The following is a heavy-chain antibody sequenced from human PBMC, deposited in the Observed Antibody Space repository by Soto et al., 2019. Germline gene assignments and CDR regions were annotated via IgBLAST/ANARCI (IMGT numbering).Heavy chain of an antibody. CDR2: ISWNSGSI. Sequence: EVQLVESGRGLVQPGRSLRLSCAASGFTFDDYAMHWVRQAPGKGLEWVSGISWNSGSIGYADSVKGRFTISRDNAKNSLYLQMNSLRAEDTALYYCAKDTYNWNYHWFDPWGQGTLVTVSS. CDR1: GFTFDDYA. CDR3: AKDTYNWNYHWFDP. V-gene: IGHV3-9*01. J-gene: IGHJ5*02. D-gene: IGHD1-7*01.